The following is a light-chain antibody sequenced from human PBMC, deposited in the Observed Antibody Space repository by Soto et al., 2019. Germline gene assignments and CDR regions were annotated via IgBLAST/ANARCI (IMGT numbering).Light chain of an antibody. CDR1: QSVGSNY. CDR2: GAS. CDR3: QHYGDSSWT. V-gene: IGKV3-20*01. Sequence: EFVLTQSPGTLSLSPGERATLSCRASQSVGSNYLAWYQQKPGQAPRLLIYGASSRATGIADRFSGSGSGTDFTLTISRLEPEDFALYYCQHYGDSSWTFGQGTKVDI. J-gene: IGKJ1*01.